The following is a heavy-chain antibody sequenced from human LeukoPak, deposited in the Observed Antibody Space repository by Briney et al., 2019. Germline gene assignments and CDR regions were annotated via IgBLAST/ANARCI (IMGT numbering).Heavy chain of an antibody. J-gene: IGHJ4*02. Sequence: PGGSLRLSCAASGFTFSTYWMDWVRQAPGKGLEWVANIKEDGSEKYYEDSVKGRFTISRDNAKNSLYLQMNSLRAEDTAVYYCARGDGYHNWGQGTLVTVSS. CDR1: GFTFSTYW. V-gene: IGHV3-7*03. CDR2: IKEDGSEK. D-gene: IGHD5-24*01. CDR3: ARGDGYHN.